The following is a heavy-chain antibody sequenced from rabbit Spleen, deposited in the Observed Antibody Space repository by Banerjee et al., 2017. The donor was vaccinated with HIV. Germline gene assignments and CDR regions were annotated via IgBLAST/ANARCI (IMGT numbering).Heavy chain of an antibody. D-gene: IGHD5-1*01. J-gene: IGHJ4*01. V-gene: IGHV1S45*01. CDR3: ASDMGGTYDFGL. Sequence: QEQLEESGGDLVKPGGSLTLTCTASGFSFSSSYWICWVRQAPGRGLEWIACIEIGSGGFTYFATWAKGRFTCSKTSSTTVTLQMTRLTVADTATYFCASDMGGTYDFGLWGPGTLVTVS. CDR1: GFSFSSSYW. CDR2: IEIGSGGFT.